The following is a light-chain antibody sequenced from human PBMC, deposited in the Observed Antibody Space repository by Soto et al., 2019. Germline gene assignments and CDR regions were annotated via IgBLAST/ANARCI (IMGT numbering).Light chain of an antibody. CDR1: SANIGTNY. CDR2: SNN. V-gene: IGLV1-47*02. Sequence: QSVLTQPPSASGTPGQGVTISCSGVSANIGTNYVNWYQQLPGTAPKLLIHSNNQRPAGVPDRFSGSKSVTSASLVISGLRSEDEAEYFCASWDGSLNGRFVFGSGTKVPVL. J-gene: IGLJ1*01. CDR3: ASWDGSLNGRFV.